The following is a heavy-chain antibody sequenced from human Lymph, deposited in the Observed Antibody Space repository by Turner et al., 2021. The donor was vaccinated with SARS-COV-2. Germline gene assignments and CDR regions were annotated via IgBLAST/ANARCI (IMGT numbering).Heavy chain of an antibody. Sequence: QVQLVQSGAAVKKPGSSVKVSCKASGGTFSSYAINWVRQAPGQGMEWKGGIIPIFGIANYGQKFQGRVTITADESTTTAYMELSSLGSEDTAVYYWARERGSISGAVRGMDVWGQGTTVTVSS. D-gene: IGHD7-27*01. CDR3: ARERGSISGAVRGMDV. J-gene: IGHJ6*02. CDR2: IIPIFGIA. CDR1: GGTFSSYA. V-gene: IGHV1-69*01.